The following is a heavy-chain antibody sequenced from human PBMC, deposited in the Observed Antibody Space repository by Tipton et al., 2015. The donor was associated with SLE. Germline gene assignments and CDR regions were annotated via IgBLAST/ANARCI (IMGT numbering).Heavy chain of an antibody. CDR2: INHSGST. CDR1: GGSFSGYY. D-gene: IGHD3-9*01. Sequence: TLSLTCAVYGGSFSGYYWSWIRQPPGKGLEWIGEINHSGSTNYNPSLKSRVTISVDTSKNQFSLKLSSVTAADTAVYYCARGLYDILTVYYFDFWVRGPLVTVS. V-gene: IGHV4-34*01. J-gene: IGHJ4*02. CDR3: ARGLYDILTVYYFDF.